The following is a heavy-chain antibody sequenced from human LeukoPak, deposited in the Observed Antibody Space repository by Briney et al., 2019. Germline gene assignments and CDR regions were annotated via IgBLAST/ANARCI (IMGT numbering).Heavy chain of an antibody. CDR1: GGSFSGYF. V-gene: IGHV4-4*07. CDR2: IYTSGST. CDR3: ARESAQGPRDAFDI. J-gene: IGHJ3*02. Sequence: SETLSLTCAVYGGSFSGYFWTWIRQPAGKGLDWIGRIYTSGSTNYNPSLKSRVTMSVDTSKNQFSLKLSSVTAADTAVYYCARESAQGPRDAFDIWGQGTMVTVSS.